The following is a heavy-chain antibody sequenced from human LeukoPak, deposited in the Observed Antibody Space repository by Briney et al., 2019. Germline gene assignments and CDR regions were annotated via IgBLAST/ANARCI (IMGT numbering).Heavy chain of an antibody. CDR2: INPNSGGT. J-gene: IGHJ4*02. D-gene: IGHD5-18*01. CDR3: ARDSGDTAILFDY. Sequence: ASVKVSCKASGYTFTGYYMHWVRQAPGQGLEWMGWINPNSGGTNYAQKFQGRVTMTRDTSISTAYMELSRLRSDDTAVYYCARDSGDTAILFDYWGQGTLVTVSS. V-gene: IGHV1-2*02. CDR1: GYTFTGYY.